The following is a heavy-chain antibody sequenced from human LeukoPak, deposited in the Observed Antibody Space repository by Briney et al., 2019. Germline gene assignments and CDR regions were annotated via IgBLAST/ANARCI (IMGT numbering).Heavy chain of an antibody. CDR1: GGTFSSYA. V-gene: IGHV1-69*13. D-gene: IGHD5-18*01. CDR3: ARDQDTAMAHDY. J-gene: IGHJ4*02. Sequence: SVKVSCKASGGTFSSYAISWVRQAPGQGLEWMGGIIPIFGTANYAQKFQGRVTITADESTSTAYMELSSLRSEDTAVYYCARDQDTAMAHDYWGQGTLVTVSS. CDR2: IIPIFGTA.